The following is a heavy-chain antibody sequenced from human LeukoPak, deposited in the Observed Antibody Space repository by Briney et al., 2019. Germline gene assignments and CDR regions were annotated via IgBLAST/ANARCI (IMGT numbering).Heavy chain of an antibody. V-gene: IGHV1-46*01. CDR3: ARVGGGYDSDGAF. CDR2: INPSGDIT. CDR1: GYTFTNYF. J-gene: IGHJ4*02. Sequence: ASVKVSCKASGYTFTNYFIHWVRQAPGQGLEWMGIINPSGDITTYARQFQGRVTLTSDASTTTVYTELSSLRSEDTAVYYCARVGGGYDSDGAFWGQGTLVIVSS. D-gene: IGHD5-12*01.